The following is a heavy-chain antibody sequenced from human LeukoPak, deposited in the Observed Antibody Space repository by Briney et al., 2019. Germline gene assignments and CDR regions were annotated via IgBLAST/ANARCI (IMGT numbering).Heavy chain of an antibody. CDR1: GYTLTELS. CDR2: FDPEDGET. D-gene: IGHD1-26*01. CDR3: AKGGWELRGFDY. J-gene: IGHJ4*02. V-gene: IGHV1-24*01. Sequence: ASVRDSCKVSGYTLTELSMHWVRQAPGKGLEWMGGFDPEDGETIYAQKFQGRVTMTEDTSTDTAYMELSSLRSEDTAVYYCAKGGWELRGFDYWGQGKLVTVSS.